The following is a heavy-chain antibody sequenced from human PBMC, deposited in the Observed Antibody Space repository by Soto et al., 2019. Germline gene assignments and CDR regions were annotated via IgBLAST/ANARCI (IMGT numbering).Heavy chain of an antibody. Sequence: PEVSLRLSCAASGFTLSAYSMSWIRQPPGKGLEWVSYISSSSSYTNDADSGKGRFTSSRDNAKNSLYLQMNSRRAEDTAVYYWARLRDYGDNVDHFGIWGKRTRVTVSS. CDR3: ARLRDYGDNVDHFGI. V-gene: IGHV3-11*06. D-gene: IGHD4-17*01. CDR1: GFTLSAYS. J-gene: IGHJ3*02. CDR2: ISSSSSYT.